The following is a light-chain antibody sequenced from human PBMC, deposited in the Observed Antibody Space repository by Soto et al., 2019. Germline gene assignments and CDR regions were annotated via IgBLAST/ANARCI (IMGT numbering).Light chain of an antibody. J-gene: IGLJ2*01. CDR1: SSDVGVYDI. CDR2: DVS. V-gene: IGLV2-14*01. Sequence: QSALTQPASVSGSPGQSITISCTGTSSDVGVYDIVSWYQQHPAKAPKLLIYDVSYRPSGVSDRFSGSTSGNTAALTISGLQAEDEADYYCCSYTSSSTVLFGGGTKLTV. CDR3: CSYTSSSTVL.